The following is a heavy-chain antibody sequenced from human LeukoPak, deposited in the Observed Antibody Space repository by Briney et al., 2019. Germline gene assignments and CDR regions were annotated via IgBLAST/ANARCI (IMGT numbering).Heavy chain of an antibody. V-gene: IGHV3-23*01. J-gene: IGHJ4*02. CDR2: ISGSGTST. Sequence: GGSLRLSCAASGFTFNSYAMTWVRQAPGKGLEWVSGISGSGTSTYYADSVKDRFTISRDKSKSTLYLHMDSLRAEDTAIYHCAKAAYSSGWSYFDYWGQGTLVTVSS. D-gene: IGHD6-19*01. CDR1: GFTFNSYA. CDR3: AKAAYSSGWSYFDY.